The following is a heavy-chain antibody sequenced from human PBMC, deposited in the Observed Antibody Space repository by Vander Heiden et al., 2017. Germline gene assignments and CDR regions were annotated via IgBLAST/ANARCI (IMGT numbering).Heavy chain of an antibody. CDR3: AKLHIAAAGGDWFDP. J-gene: IGHJ5*02. CDR1: GFTLSTYA. D-gene: IGHD6-13*01. CDR2: ISGSGGNT. Sequence: EVQLLESGAGLVQPGGSLRLSCVASGFTLSTYAMSWVRQAPGKGLEWVSAISGSGGNTYNADSVKGRFTISRDNSKNTLYLQMNTLRAEDTAVYYCAKLHIAAAGGDWFDPGGQGTLVTVSS. V-gene: IGHV3-23*01.